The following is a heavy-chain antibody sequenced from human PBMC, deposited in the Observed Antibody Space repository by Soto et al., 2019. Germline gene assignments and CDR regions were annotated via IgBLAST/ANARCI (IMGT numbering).Heavy chain of an antibody. D-gene: IGHD6-19*01. J-gene: IGHJ2*01. Sequence: QVQLVQSGAEVKKPGSSVKVSCKASGGTFSSYAISWVRQAPGQGLEWMGELIPIFGTANYAQKFQGRVTINADESTSTAYMELSSLRSEDTAVYYCARGASAVAGTWYFDLWGRGTLVTVSS. CDR3: ARGASAVAGTWYFDL. CDR2: LIPIFGTA. V-gene: IGHV1-69*01. CDR1: GGTFSSYA.